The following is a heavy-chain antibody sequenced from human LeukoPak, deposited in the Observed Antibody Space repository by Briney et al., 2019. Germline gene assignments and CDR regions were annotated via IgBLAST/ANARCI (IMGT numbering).Heavy chain of an antibody. V-gene: IGHV3-21*01. CDR1: GFTFSSYS. J-gene: IGHJ4*02. CDR2: ISSSSSYI. Sequence: KTGGSLRLSCAASGFTFSSYSMNWVRQAPGKGLEWVSSISSSSSYIYYADSVKGRFTISRDNAKNSLYLQMNSLRAEDTAVYYCARENTIFGVVIAYYFDYWGQGTLVTVSS. D-gene: IGHD3-3*01. CDR3: ARENTIFGVVIAYYFDY.